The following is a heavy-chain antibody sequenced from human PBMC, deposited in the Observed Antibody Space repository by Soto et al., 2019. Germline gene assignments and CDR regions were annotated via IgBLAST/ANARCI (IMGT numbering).Heavy chain of an antibody. V-gene: IGHV3-64D*06. J-gene: IGHJ4*02. CDR3: VKDRGYSSSWFSYFDG. CDR2: ISSNGSST. CDR1: GFTFSSYA. D-gene: IGHD6-13*01. Sequence: PGGSLRLSCSASGFTFSSYAMHWVRQAPGKGLEYVSAISSNGSSTYYADSVKGRFTISRDNSKNTLYLQMSSLRAEDTAVYYCVKDRGYSSSWFSYFDGRCQGTVVTV.